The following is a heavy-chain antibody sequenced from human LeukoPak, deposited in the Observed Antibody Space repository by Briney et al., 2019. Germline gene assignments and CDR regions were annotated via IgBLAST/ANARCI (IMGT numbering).Heavy chain of an antibody. V-gene: IGHV3-33*06. Sequence: PGTSLRLSCAASGFTFSSYGMHWVRQAPGKGLEWVAVVWYDGSNKYYADSVKGRFTISRDNSKNTLYLQMNSLRAEDTAVYYCAKGYSSGWSDYWGQGTLVTVSS. D-gene: IGHD6-19*01. CDR3: AKGYSSGWSDY. CDR1: GFTFSSYG. CDR2: VWYDGSNK. J-gene: IGHJ4*02.